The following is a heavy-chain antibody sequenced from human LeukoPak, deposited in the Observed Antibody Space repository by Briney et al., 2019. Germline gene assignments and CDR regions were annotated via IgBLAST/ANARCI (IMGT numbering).Heavy chain of an antibody. CDR3: ARERTRWLQFYYFDY. J-gene: IGHJ4*02. Sequence: SETLSLTCTVSGGSISSGGYYWSWIRQHPGKGLEWIGYIYYSGSTYYNPSLKSRVTISVDTSKNQFSLKLSSVTAADTAVYYCARERTRWLQFYYFDYWGQGTLVTVSS. CDR1: GGSISSGGYY. CDR2: IYYSGST. V-gene: IGHV4-31*03. D-gene: IGHD5-24*01.